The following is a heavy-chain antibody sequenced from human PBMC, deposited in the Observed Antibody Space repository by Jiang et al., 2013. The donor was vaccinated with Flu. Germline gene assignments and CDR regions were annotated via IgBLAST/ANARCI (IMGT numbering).Heavy chain of an antibody. J-gene: IGHJ6*02. Sequence: TCTVSGGSISSGSYYWSWIRQPAGKGLEWIGRIYTSGSTNYNPSLKSRVTISVDTSKNQFSLKLSSVTAADTAVYYCARELYSGSYYGVSYYYGMDVWGQGTTVTVSS. CDR1: GGSISSGSYY. CDR2: IYTSGST. V-gene: IGHV4-61*02. D-gene: IGHD1-26*01. CDR3: ARELYSGSYYGVSYYYGMDV.